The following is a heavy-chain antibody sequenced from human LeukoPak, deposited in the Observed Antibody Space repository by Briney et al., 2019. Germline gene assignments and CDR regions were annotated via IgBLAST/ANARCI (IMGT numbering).Heavy chain of an antibody. CDR1: GGSFSGYY. Sequence: PSETLSLTCAVYGGSFSGYYWSWIRQPPGKGLEWIGEINHSGSTNYNPSLKSRVTISVDTSKNQFSLKLSSVTAADTAVYYCAMPDLTYCGGDCYPSPAFDIWGQGTMVTVSS. V-gene: IGHV4-34*01. J-gene: IGHJ3*02. CDR2: INHSGST. D-gene: IGHD2-21*02. CDR3: AMPDLTYCGGDCYPSPAFDI.